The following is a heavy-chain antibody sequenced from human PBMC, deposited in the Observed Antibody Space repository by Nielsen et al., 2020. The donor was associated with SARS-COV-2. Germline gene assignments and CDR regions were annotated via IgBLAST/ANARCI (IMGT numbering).Heavy chain of an antibody. D-gene: IGHD1-26*01. CDR2: IYSGGSGT. V-gene: IGHV3-23*03. Sequence: GESLKISCAASGFTFSSYAMSWVRQAPGKGLEWISVIYSGGSGTYYADSVKGRFTISRDNSKNTLYLQMDSLRAEDTAVYYCARHWREGATFYWFFDLWGRGTLVTVSS. J-gene: IGHJ2*01. CDR3: ARHWREGATFYWFFDL. CDR1: GFTFSSYA.